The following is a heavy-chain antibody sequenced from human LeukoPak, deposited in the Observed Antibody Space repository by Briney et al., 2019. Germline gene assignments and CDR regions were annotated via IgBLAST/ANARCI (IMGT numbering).Heavy chain of an antibody. CDR2: ISGSGGAT. Sequence: GGSLRLSCAASGLTFSTFAMSWVRQAPGKGLQWVAGISGSGGATYYAQSVQGRFSLSRDNSKNILYLQMNSLRVEDTAVYYCAKSRGFYESYYYMVVWGKGTTVTVSS. D-gene: IGHD3-22*01. CDR3: AKSRGFYESYYYMVV. J-gene: IGHJ6*03. CDR1: GLTFSTFA. V-gene: IGHV3-23*01.